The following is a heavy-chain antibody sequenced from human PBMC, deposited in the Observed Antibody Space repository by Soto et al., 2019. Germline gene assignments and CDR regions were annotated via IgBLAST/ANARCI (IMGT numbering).Heavy chain of an antibody. D-gene: IGHD1-7*01. CDR2: ITPVFVTP. V-gene: IGHV1-69*01. Sequence: QVQLVQSGAEVKKPGSSVKVSCKASGGTFSSSAINWVRQAPGQGLEWMGEITPVFVTPTYAQKFQGRVTISAYPSTRPVYMELRSLTSDDTAVYFCAKLSDTPPPENFHFDIWGQGTMVTVSS. CDR3: AKLSDTPPPENFHFDI. CDR1: GGTFSSSA. J-gene: IGHJ3*02.